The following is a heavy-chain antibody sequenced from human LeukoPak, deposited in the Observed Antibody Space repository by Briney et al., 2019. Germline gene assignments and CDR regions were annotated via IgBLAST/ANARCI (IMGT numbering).Heavy chain of an antibody. V-gene: IGHV3-9*01. J-gene: IGHJ4*02. CDR2: ISWNSGSI. Sequence: PGRSLRLSCAASGFTFDDYAMHWVRQAPGKGLEWVSGISWNSGSIGYADSVKGRLTISRDNGKNSLYLQMNSLRPEDTALYYCAKAYSSGWQHFDYRGQGILVTVSS. D-gene: IGHD6-19*01. CDR1: GFTFDDYA. CDR3: AKAYSSGWQHFDY.